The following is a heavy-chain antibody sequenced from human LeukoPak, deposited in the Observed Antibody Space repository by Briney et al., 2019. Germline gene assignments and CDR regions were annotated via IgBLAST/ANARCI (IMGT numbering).Heavy chain of an antibody. J-gene: IGHJ4*02. D-gene: IGHD6-13*01. V-gene: IGHV3-23*01. Sequence: GGAVKLSCAASGFSLNNYAMNWARQATGKGLEWVSAISASGGTTYNADSVKGRFTSSRDSAKDTLYLQINSLRAEESAVYYCVKASSSWYSDFDYWGRGTLVTVSS. CDR3: VKASSSWYSDFDY. CDR2: ISASGGTT. CDR1: GFSLNNYA.